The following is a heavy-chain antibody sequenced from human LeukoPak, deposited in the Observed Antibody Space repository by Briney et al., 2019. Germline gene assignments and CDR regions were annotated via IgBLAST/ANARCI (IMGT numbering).Heavy chain of an antibody. CDR3: AREGGPATQGYSSGWGRFEVDY. CDR2: IYYSGST. J-gene: IGHJ4*02. D-gene: IGHD6-19*01. CDR1: GFTFSSYA. Sequence: GSLRLSCAASGFTFSSYAMSWVRQPPGKGLEWIGSIYYSGSTYYNPSLKSRVTISVDTSKNQFSLKLSSVTAADTAVYYCAREGGPATQGYSSGWGRFEVDYWGQGTLVTVSS. V-gene: IGHV4-39*07.